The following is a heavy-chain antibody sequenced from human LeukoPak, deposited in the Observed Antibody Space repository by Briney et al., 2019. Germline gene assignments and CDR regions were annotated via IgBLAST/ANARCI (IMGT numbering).Heavy chain of an antibody. Sequence: SETLSLTCTVSGGSVSSGNSYWSWIRQPPGKGLEWIGYIYNSGSTSYNSSLKSRVTISVDTSKNHFSLKLSSVTAADTAVYYCARDVAGSHYYDSSGSKPGWYFDLWGRGTLVTVSS. CDR1: GGSVSSGNSY. J-gene: IGHJ2*01. CDR3: ARDVAGSHYYDSSGSKPGWYFDL. V-gene: IGHV4-61*03. CDR2: IYNSGST. D-gene: IGHD3-22*01.